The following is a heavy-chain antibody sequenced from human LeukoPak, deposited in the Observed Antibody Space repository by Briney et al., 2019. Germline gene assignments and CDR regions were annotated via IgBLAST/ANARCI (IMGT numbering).Heavy chain of an antibody. CDR1: GYTFTDYY. CDR3: ARGDSSSWYDGLIMDV. CDR2: INPNSGGT. D-gene: IGHD6-13*01. V-gene: IGHV1-2*02. Sequence: ASVKVSCKASGYTFTDYYMHWVRQAPGQGLEWMGWINPNSGGTNYAQKFQGRVSMTTDTSTSTAYMELSSLRSEDTAVYYCARGDSSSWYDGLIMDVWGKGTTVTVSS. J-gene: IGHJ6*03.